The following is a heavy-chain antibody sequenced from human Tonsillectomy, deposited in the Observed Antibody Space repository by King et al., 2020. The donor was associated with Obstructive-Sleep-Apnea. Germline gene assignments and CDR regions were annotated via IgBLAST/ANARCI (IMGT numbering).Heavy chain of an antibody. CDR3: ARDKPKQQLVRNYYYYGMDV. Sequence: QLVQSGAEVKKPGASVKVSCKASGYTFTSYYMHWVRQAPGQGLEWMGIINPSGGSTSYAQKFQGRVTMTRDTSTSTAYMELSSLRSEDTAVYYCARDKPKQQLVRNYYYYGMDVWGQGTTVTVSS. V-gene: IGHV1-46*01. CDR1: GYTFTSYY. CDR2: INPSGGST. D-gene: IGHD6-13*01. J-gene: IGHJ6*02.